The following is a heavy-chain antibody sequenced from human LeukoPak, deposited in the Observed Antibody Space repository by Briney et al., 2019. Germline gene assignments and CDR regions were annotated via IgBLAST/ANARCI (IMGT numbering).Heavy chain of an antibody. CDR1: RFTVSTYW. CDR3: ARGVPYDSWSGPHYSDY. D-gene: IGHD3-3*01. CDR2: IKQDGSQE. Sequence: PGGSLRLSCAASRFTVSTYWMSWVRQAPGKGLEWVAHIKQDGSQEYYVDSVKGRFTISRDSAKNSLYLQMNSLRAEDTAVYYCARGVPYDSWSGPHYSDYWGQGTLVTVSS. J-gene: IGHJ4*02. V-gene: IGHV3-7*01.